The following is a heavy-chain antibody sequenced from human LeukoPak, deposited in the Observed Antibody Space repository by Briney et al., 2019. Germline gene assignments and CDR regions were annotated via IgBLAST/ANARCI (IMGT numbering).Heavy chain of an antibody. J-gene: IGHJ3*02. Sequence: SETLSLTCTVSGGSISSGDYYWSWIRQPPGKGLEWIGYIYYSGSTYYNPSLKSRVTISVDTSKNQFSLKLSSVTAADTAVYYCARVPGDSSGYYYDGAFDIWGQGTMVTVSS. CDR3: ARVPGDSSGYYYDGAFDI. D-gene: IGHD3-22*01. V-gene: IGHV4-30-4*01. CDR1: GGSISSGDYY. CDR2: IYYSGST.